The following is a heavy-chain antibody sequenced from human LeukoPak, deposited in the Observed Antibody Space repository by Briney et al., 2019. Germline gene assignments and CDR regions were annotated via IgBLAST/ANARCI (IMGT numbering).Heavy chain of an antibody. CDR2: TYYRSKWNF. V-gene: IGHV6-1*01. CDR3: ARGTFDTTDYYYGSDV. D-gene: IGHD2/OR15-2a*01. J-gene: IGHJ6*02. CDR1: GDSVSSNSAA. Sequence: SQTLSLTCAISGDSVSSNSAAWNWIRQSPSRGLEWLGRTYYRSKWNFDYAISVKSRVIINPDTSKNQFSLQLNSVTPEDTAVYYCARGTFDTTDYYYGSDVWGQGTTVTVSS.